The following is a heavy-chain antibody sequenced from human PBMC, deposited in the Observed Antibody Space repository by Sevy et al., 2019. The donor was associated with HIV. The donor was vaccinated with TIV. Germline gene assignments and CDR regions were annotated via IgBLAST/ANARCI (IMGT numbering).Heavy chain of an antibody. CDR1: GFTFSSYA. D-gene: IGHD3-10*01. J-gene: IGHJ4*02. Sequence: GGSLRLSCAASGFTFSSYAMSWVRQAPGKGLEWVSAISGSGGSTYYADSVKGRFTSSRDNSKNTLYLQMNSLRAEDTAVYYCAKDPGIRGVKPYYFDYWGQGTLVTVSS. CDR3: AKDPGIRGVKPYYFDY. CDR2: ISGSGGST. V-gene: IGHV3-23*01.